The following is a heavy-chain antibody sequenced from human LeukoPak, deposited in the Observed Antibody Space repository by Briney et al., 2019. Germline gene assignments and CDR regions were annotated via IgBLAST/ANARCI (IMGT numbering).Heavy chain of an antibody. J-gene: IGHJ4*02. CDR2: ISGNTMNI. Sequence: GGSLRLSCAASGFSFSAYGMNWVRQAPGKGLEWVSSISGNTMNIYYADSVRGRFTISRDNAKNSMYLQMNSLRAEDTAVYYCARSGAVGRFDCWGQGTLVTVSS. CDR1: GFSFSAYG. D-gene: IGHD6-19*01. V-gene: IGHV3-21*01. CDR3: ARSGAVGRFDC.